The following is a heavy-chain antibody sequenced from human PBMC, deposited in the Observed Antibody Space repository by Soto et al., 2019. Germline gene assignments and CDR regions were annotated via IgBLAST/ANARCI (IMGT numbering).Heavy chain of an antibody. CDR2: ISSDGSDR. Sequence: VESGGGVVQPGTSLTLSCAGSGFIFSTHGIHWVRQAPGKPLEWVGLISSDGSDRFYGASVKGRFAFSRDNSKNKVSLQMNRLRPDETAVYYCVKEGHALYERHNYGDDLLFWGRGTLVTVSS. V-gene: IGHV3-30*18. CDR3: VKEGHALYERHNYGDDLLF. J-gene: IGHJ4*02. CDR1: GFIFSTHG. D-gene: IGHD2-15*01.